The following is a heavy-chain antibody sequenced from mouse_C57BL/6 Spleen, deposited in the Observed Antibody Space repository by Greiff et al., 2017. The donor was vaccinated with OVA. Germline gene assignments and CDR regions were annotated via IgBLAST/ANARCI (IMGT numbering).Heavy chain of an antibody. CDR3: ARGSSYWYFDV. CDR2: INSAGSST. CDR1: GFTFSDYY. V-gene: IGHV5-16*01. Sequence: EVQRVESEGGLVQPGSSMKLSCTASGFTFSDYYMAWVRQVPEKGLEWVANINSAGSSTYYLDSLKSRFIISRDNAKNILYLQMSSLKSEDTATYYCARGSSYWYFDVWGTGTTVTVSS. D-gene: IGHD1-1*01. J-gene: IGHJ1*03.